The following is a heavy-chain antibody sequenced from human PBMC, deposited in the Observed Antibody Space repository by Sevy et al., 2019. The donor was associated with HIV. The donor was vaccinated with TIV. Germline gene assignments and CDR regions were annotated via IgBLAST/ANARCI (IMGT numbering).Heavy chain of an antibody. CDR2: ISSGGST. V-gene: IGHV3-53*01. D-gene: IGHD6-13*01. J-gene: IGHJ5*02. CDR1: GFTVSSNY. Sequence: GGSLRLSCAASGFTVSSNYMSWVRQAPGKGLEWVSVISSGGSTYYADSVKGRFTISRDNSKNTLYLQMNSLRAEDTAVYYCARENRYSSSRYHENWFDPWGHGTLVTVSS. CDR3: ARENRYSSSRYHENWFDP.